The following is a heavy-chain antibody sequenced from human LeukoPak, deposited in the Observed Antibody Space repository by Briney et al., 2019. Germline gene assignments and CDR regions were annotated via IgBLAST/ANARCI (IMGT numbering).Heavy chain of an antibody. CDR1: GGSISSYY. CDR2: IYYSGST. D-gene: IGHD2-15*01. J-gene: IGHJ5*02. CDR3: ARDGYCSGGSCYDPTGGWFDP. V-gene: IGHV4-59*01. Sequence: PETLSRTCTVSGGSISSYYWSWIRQPPGKGLEWIGYIYYSGSTNYNPSLKSRVTISVDTSKNQFSLKLSSVTAADTAVYYCARDGYCSGGSCYDPTGGWFDPWGQGTLVTVSS.